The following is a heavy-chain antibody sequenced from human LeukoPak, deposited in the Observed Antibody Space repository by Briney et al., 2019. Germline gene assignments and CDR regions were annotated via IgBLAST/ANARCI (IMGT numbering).Heavy chain of an antibody. CDR2: IYYSGST. CDR1: GGSISSSSYY. J-gene: IGHJ4*02. D-gene: IGHD1-7*01. Sequence: SETLSLTCNVSGGSISSSSYYWGWIRQPPGKGLEWIGSIYYSGSTYYNPSLKSRVTISVDTSKNQFSLKLSSVTAADTAVYYCAIYNWNLRPAGVNFDYWGQGTLVTVSS. V-gene: IGHV4-39*07. CDR3: AIYNWNLRPAGVNFDY.